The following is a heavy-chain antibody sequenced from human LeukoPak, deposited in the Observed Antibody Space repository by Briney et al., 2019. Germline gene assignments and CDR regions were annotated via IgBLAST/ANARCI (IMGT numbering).Heavy chain of an antibody. Sequence: ASVKVSCKASGYTFTSYYMHWVRQAPGQGLEWMGIINPSGGSTSYAQKFQGRVTMTRDMSTSTVYMELRSLRSDDTAVYYCARGQPNRLLWVGESLSNISPFDYWGQGTLVTVSS. CDR3: ARGQPNRLLWVGESLSNISPFDY. J-gene: IGHJ4*02. V-gene: IGHV1-46*01. D-gene: IGHD3-10*01. CDR1: GYTFTSYY. CDR2: INPSGGST.